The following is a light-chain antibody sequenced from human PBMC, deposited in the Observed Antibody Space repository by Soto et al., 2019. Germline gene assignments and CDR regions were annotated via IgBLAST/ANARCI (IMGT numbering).Light chain of an antibody. Sequence: QSALTQPASVSGSPGQSITISCTGTSSDVGVYNYVSWYQQHPGKVPKLMIYDVSNRPSGVSNRCSGSKSGNTASLTISGLQAEDEAEYYCSSYTSSSTNVVFGGGTKRTV. CDR3: SSYTSSSTNVV. CDR2: DVS. J-gene: IGLJ2*01. V-gene: IGLV2-14*01. CDR1: SSDVGVYNY.